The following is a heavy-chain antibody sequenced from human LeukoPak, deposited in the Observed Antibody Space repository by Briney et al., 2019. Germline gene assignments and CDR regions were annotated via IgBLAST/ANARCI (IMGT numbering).Heavy chain of an antibody. Sequence: SETLSLTCTVSGASISSTSYCWGWIRQPAGKGLEWIGHIHTSGSTNYNPSLKSRVTISVDTSKNQFSLKLSSVTAADTAVYYCARHLEGVTGIAAAARFDPWGQGTLVTVSS. D-gene: IGHD6-13*01. V-gene: IGHV4-61*09. CDR3: ARHLEGVTGIAAAARFDP. J-gene: IGHJ5*02. CDR1: GASISSTSYC. CDR2: IHTSGST.